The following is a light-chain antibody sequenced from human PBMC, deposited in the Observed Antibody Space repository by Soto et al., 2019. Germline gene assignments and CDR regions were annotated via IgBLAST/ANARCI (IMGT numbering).Light chain of an antibody. CDR2: GAS. CDR1: QSVSNNY. V-gene: IGKV3-20*01. J-gene: IGKJ5*01. CDR3: QQYGGSPRIT. Sequence: EIVLTQSPGTLSLSPGERATLSCRASQSVSNNYLAWYQQRPGQPPRLLIYGASNRATGIPDRFSGSGSGTDFTLIINRLEPEDVAIYYCQQYGGSPRITFGQGTRLEI.